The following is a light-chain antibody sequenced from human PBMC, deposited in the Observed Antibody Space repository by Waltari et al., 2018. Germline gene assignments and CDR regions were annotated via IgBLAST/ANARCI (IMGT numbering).Light chain of an antibody. Sequence: IQLTQSPSSLSASVGDRVTISFRASHDISSHLAWHQQKPGKAPTLLIYPASTLESGVPSRFSGSGSGTEFTLTITSLQPEDFATYFCQDLHDYPVFGPGTKVDIK. J-gene: IGKJ3*01. CDR3: QDLHDYPV. V-gene: IGKV1-9*01. CDR2: PAS. CDR1: HDISSH.